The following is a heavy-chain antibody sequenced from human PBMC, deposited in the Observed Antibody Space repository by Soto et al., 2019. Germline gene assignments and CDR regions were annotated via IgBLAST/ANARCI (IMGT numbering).Heavy chain of an antibody. CDR1: GGSISSYY. Sequence: ETLSLTCTVSGGSISSYYWSWIRQPPGKGLEWIGYIYYSGSTNYNPSLKSRVTISVDTSKNQFSLKLSSVTAADTAVYYCARGQYCISNSCYAGDYFDYCGQGYLVTVSS. J-gene: IGHJ4*02. D-gene: IGHD2-2*01. V-gene: IGHV4-59*01. CDR3: ARGQYCISNSCYAGDYFDY. CDR2: IYYSGST.